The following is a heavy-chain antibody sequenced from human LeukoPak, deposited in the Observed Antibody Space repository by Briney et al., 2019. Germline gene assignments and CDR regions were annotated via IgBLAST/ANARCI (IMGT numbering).Heavy chain of an antibody. V-gene: IGHV1-69*04. CDR2: IIPILGIA. CDR1: GGTFSSYA. D-gene: IGHD2-8*01. J-gene: IGHJ5*02. Sequence: SVKVSCKASGGTFSSYAISWVRQAPGQGLEWMGRIIPILGIANYAQKFQGRVTITADKSTSTAYMELSSLRSEDTAVYYCARGGPSYDWFDPWGQGTLVTVSS. CDR3: ARGGPSYDWFDP.